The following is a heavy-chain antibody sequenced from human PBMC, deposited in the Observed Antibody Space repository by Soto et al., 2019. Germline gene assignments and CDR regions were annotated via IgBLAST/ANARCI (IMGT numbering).Heavy chain of an antibody. CDR3: ARAQSRFYGMDV. CDR2: IFPYNGNT. CDR1: GYTFTSYG. Sequence: QVQLVQSGAEVKKAGASLKVSCKASGYTFTSYGISWVRQAPGQGLEWVGWIFPYNGNTNYAKKLQDGVTMTTDTVANTAYMELRSLTSDGTAVYYCARAQSRFYGMDVWGPGTTVTVSS. V-gene: IGHV1-18*01. J-gene: IGHJ6*02.